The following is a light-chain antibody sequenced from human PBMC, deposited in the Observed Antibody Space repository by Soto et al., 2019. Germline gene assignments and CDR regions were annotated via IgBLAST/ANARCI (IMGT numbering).Light chain of an antibody. J-gene: IGKJ4*01. CDR3: QQYYSTLT. CDR1: QSVLHTSNNKNY. CDR2: WAS. Sequence: DIVMTQSPDSLAVSLGERATINCKSSQSVLHTSNNKNYLAWYQQKPGQPPKLLIYWASTRESGVPDRFSGSGSGTDFTLTITSLQAEDEAVYYCQQYYSTLTFGGGTKVQIK. V-gene: IGKV4-1*01.